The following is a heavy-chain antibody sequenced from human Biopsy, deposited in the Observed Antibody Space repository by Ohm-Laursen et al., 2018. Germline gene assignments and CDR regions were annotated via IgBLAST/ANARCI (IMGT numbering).Heavy chain of an antibody. CDR3: ARHSLYDFWSGAHYYFDY. V-gene: IGHV4-39*01. CDR1: GGSISSRNHY. D-gene: IGHD3-3*01. CDR2: VYYSGST. Sequence: SETLSLTCSVSGGSISSRNHYWGWLRQPPGKGLEWIGHVYYSGSTFYNSSLESRVTVSVDTSKNQFHLRLTSMSASDTAVYYCARHSLYDFWSGAHYYFDYWGLGTLVTVSS. J-gene: IGHJ4*02.